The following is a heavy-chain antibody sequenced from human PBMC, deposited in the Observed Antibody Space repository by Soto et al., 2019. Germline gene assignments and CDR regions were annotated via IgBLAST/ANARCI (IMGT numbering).Heavy chain of an antibody. D-gene: IGHD1-26*01. J-gene: IGHJ4*02. V-gene: IGHV3-74*01. CDR3: ARGGAMGVDY. CDR1: GFTFNTHW. CDR2: XYXXXXXA. Sequence: GGSLRLSCTASGFTFNTHWIHWVRQAPGKGLVXVSXXYXXXXXAXXADSVKGRLTVARDNAKNTVYLHVNTLRDEDTAVYYCARGGAMGVDYWGQGTLVTVSS.